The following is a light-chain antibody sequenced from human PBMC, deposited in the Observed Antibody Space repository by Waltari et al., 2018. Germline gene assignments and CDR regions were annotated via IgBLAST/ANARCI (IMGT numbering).Light chain of an antibody. V-gene: IGLV2-14*03. CDR1: SSDSGGYNY. Sequence: SALTQPDSVSGSPGQSITISCSGISSDSGGYNYVSWYQQHPGEAPKVIIYDVTNRPSGVSNRFSGATSGSSASLTISGLQPEDEADYYCISFTSSTTVIFGGGTKLTVL. CDR3: ISFTSSTTVI. CDR2: DVT. J-gene: IGLJ2*01.